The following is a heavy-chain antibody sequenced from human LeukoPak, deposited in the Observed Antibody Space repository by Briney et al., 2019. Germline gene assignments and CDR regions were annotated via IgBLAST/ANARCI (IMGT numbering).Heavy chain of an antibody. D-gene: IGHD5-18*01. J-gene: IGHJ4*02. V-gene: IGHV3-33*01. CDR1: EFTFSSYA. CDR2: IWYDGSDK. CDR3: ARDSAAGGQLWLTY. Sequence: GGSLRLSCAASEFTFSSYAMHWVRQAPGKGLEWVAVIWYDGSDKYYADSVKGRFTISRDNSRNTLHLQMNSLRAEDTAVYYCARDSAAGGQLWLTYWGQGTLVAVSS.